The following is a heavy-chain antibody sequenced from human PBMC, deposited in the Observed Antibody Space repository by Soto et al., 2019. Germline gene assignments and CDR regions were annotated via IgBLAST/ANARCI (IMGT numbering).Heavy chain of an antibody. J-gene: IGHJ5*02. CDR2: ITPIFGTA. V-gene: IGHV1-69*06. D-gene: IGHD3-10*01. Sequence: GGAIESYAPRWARQANKQGLEWMGGITPIFGTANYAQKLQGRVTITADKSTSTAYMELSSLRSEDTAVYYCARVFPRSGRSPAHGPRGKGTLVTVSS. CDR1: GGAIESYA. CDR3: ARVFPRSGRSPAHGP.